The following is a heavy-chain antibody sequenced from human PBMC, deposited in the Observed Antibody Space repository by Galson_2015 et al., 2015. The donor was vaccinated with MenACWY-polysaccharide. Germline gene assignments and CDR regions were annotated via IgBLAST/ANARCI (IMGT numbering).Heavy chain of an antibody. CDR3: ANPGLSTGRSSDVDY. J-gene: IGHJ4*02. V-gene: IGHV3-23*01. CDR1: GSTFNSYT. CDR2: ISGSGAST. Sequence: SLRLSCAASGSTFNSYTMSWVRQAPGKGLEWVSAISGSGASTYYADSVKGRFTISRDNSKSTPYLQMNSLGAEDTAVYYCANPGLSTGRSSDVDYWGQGTLVTVSS. D-gene: IGHD6-25*01.